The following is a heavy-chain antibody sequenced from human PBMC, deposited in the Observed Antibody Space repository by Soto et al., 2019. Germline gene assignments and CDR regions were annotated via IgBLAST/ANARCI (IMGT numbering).Heavy chain of an antibody. CDR3: ASATVEMATITGPPCYCDY. CDR2: IIPIFGTA. V-gene: IGHV1-69*06. CDR1: GGTFSSYA. D-gene: IGHD4-4*01. J-gene: IGHJ4*02. Sequence: SVKVSCKASGGTFSSYATSWVRQAPGQGLEWMGGIIPIFGTANYAQKFQGRVTTTADKSTSTAYMELSSLRSEDTAVYYCASATVEMATITGPPCYCDYWGQGTLVTVSS.